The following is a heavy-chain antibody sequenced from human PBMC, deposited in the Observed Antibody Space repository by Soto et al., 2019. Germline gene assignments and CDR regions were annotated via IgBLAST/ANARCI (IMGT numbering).Heavy chain of an antibody. Sequence: SLRLSCAASGFTFSSYGMHWVRQAPGKGLEWVAVISYDGSNKYYADSVKGRFTISRDNSKNTLYLQMNSLRAEDTAVYYCAKGGDGFWSGYYGRSGYYYGMDVWGQGTTVTVSS. J-gene: IGHJ6*02. D-gene: IGHD3-3*01. CDR1: GFTFSSYG. CDR3: AKGGDGFWSGYYGRSGYYYGMDV. V-gene: IGHV3-30*18. CDR2: ISYDGSNK.